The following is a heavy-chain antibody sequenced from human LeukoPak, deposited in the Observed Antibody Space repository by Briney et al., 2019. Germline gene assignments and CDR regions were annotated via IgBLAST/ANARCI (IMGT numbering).Heavy chain of an antibody. J-gene: IGHJ3*02. CDR3: ARERIVVVVGARDDAFDM. CDR1: GYTFTSYG. D-gene: IGHD2-15*01. V-gene: IGHV1-18*01. CDR2: ISAYNGNT. Sequence: ASVKVSCKASGYTFTSYGISWVRQAPGQGLEWMGWISAYNGNTNYAQKLQGRVTMTTDTSTSTAYMELRSLRSDDTAVYYCARERIVVVVGARDDAFDMWGQGTMVTVSS.